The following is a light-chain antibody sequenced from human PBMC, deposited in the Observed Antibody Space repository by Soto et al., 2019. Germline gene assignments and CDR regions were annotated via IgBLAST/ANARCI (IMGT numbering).Light chain of an antibody. CDR3: QQYNSHSTEN. CDR2: DAS. J-gene: IGKJ4*01. CDR1: QSISSW. V-gene: IGKV1-5*01. Sequence: QRTPYNYTMSATVGHGVTLTCRASQSISSWLAWYQQKPGKAPKLLIYDASSLESGVPSRFSGSGSGTEFTLTISSLQPDDFATYYCQQYNSHSTENVGGGTRV.